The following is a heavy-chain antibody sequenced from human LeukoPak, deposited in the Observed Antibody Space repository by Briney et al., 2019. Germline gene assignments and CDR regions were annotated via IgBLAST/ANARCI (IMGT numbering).Heavy chain of an antibody. CDR3: AGDAAADFDY. CDR1: GFTFSSYS. V-gene: IGHV3-21*01. Sequence: PGGSLRLSCAAAGFTFSSYSMNWVRQAQGKGREWVSSIRSSSSYIYYADSVKGRFTSSRDNAKNSLYLQMNSLRAEDTAVYYCAGDAAADFDYWGQGTLVTVSS. CDR2: IRSSSSYI. J-gene: IGHJ4*02. D-gene: IGHD6-13*01.